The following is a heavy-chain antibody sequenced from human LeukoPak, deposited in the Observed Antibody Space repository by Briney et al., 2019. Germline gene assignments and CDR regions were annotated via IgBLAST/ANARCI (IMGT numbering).Heavy chain of an antibody. CDR3: ARQGMWLLSGGSVDV. V-gene: IGHV4-34*01. CDR2: INHSGST. Sequence: GSLRLSCAASGFTVSSNYMAWVRQPPGKGLEWIGEINHSGSTNYNPSLKSRVTISVDTSKNQFSLKLSSVTAADTAVYYCARQGMWLLSGGSVDVWGKGTTVTASS. J-gene: IGHJ6*04. CDR1: GFTVSSNY. D-gene: IGHD3-3*01.